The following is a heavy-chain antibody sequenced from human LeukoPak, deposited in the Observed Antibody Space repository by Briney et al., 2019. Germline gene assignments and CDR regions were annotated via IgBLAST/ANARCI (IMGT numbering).Heavy chain of an antibody. CDR1: GFTVSSNY. J-gene: IGHJ4*02. V-gene: IGHV3-66*01. CDR3: ASGVDIVATLDY. Sequence: PGGSLRLSCAASGFTVSSNYMSWVRQAPGKGLEWVSVIYSGGSTYYADSVKGRFNISRDNSKNTLYLQMNSLRAEDTAVYYCASGVDIVATLDYWGQGTLVTVSS. CDR2: IYSGGST. D-gene: IGHD5-12*01.